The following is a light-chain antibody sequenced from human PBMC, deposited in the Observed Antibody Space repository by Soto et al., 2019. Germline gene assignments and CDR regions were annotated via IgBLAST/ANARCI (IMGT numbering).Light chain of an antibody. CDR2: DAS. CDR1: QSISSW. Sequence: QSPSTLSASVGDRVTITCRASQSISSWLAWYQQKPGKAPKLLIYDASSLESGVPSRFSGSGSGTEFTLTISSLQPEDFAIYYCQQYNRYLTFGQGTKVDIK. J-gene: IGKJ1*01. CDR3: QQYNRYLT. V-gene: IGKV1-5*01.